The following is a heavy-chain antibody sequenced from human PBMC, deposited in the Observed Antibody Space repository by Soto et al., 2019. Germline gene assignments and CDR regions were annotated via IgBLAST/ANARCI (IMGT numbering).Heavy chain of an antibody. CDR1: GFTFSDQY. CDR2: TRNKANSYTT. V-gene: IGHV3-72*01. J-gene: IGHJ3*02. D-gene: IGHD3-22*01. Sequence: VGSLRRSCAASGFTFSDQYMDWVRQAPGKEMEWVGRTRNKANSYTTEYAASVKGRFTISRDDSKNSLYLQMNSLKTEDTAVYYCAGQVPYYYDSSGSNDAFDIWGQGTMVPVSS. CDR3: AGQVPYYYDSSGSNDAFDI.